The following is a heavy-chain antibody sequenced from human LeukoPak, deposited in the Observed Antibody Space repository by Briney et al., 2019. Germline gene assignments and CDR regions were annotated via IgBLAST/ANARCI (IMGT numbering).Heavy chain of an antibody. CDR1: GYTFTGYY. J-gene: IGHJ4*02. D-gene: IGHD3-22*01. CDR3: ARDLWRGRHFTYYYDSSGYYFDY. Sequence: VASVKVSCKASGYTFTGYYMHWVRQAPGQGLEWMGWINPNSGGTNYAQKFQGRVTMTRDTSISTAYMELSRLRSDDTAVYYCARDLWRGRHFTYYYDSSGYYFDYWGQGTLVTVSS. V-gene: IGHV1-2*02. CDR2: INPNSGGT.